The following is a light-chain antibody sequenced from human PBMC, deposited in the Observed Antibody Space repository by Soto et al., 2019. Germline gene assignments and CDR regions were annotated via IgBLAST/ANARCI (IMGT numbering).Light chain of an antibody. CDR2: AGS. V-gene: IGKV1-39*01. J-gene: IGKJ2*01. CDR1: HSISSY. Sequence: DIQMTHAPSSLSSSVGDRVTITCRARHSISSYLNWYQQKPGKAPKLLIYAGSSLQSGVPSRFSGRGSGADFTLNISSLQPEDFATYYCQQTYSIPVTFGQGTKLEIK. CDR3: QQTYSIPVT.